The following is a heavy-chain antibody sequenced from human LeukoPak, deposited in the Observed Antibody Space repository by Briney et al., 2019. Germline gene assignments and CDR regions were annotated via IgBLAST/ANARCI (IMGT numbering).Heavy chain of an antibody. J-gene: IGHJ4*02. CDR1: GGSISSSSYY. D-gene: IGHD2-21*02. CDR3: ARHGHHGDHDY. Sequence: GSLRLSCTVSGGSISSSSYYWGWIRQPPGKGLEWIGSIYYSGSTYYNPSLKSRVTISVDTSKNQFSLKLTSVTAADTAVYYCARHGHHGDHDYWGQGTLVTVSS. CDR2: IYYSGST. V-gene: IGHV4-39*01.